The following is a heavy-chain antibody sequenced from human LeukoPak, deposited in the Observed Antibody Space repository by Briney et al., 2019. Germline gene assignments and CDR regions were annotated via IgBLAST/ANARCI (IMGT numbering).Heavy chain of an antibody. D-gene: IGHD6-19*01. J-gene: IGHJ4*02. V-gene: IGHV4-38-2*01. CDR1: GYSISSGYY. CDR2: IYHSGST. CDR3: ARLSSGWYYFDY. Sequence: PSETLSLTCAVSGYSISSGYYWGWIRQPPGKGLDWIGSIYHSGSTYYNPSLKSRVTISVDTSKNQFSLKLSSVTAADTAVYYCARLSSGWYYFDYWGQGTLVTVSS.